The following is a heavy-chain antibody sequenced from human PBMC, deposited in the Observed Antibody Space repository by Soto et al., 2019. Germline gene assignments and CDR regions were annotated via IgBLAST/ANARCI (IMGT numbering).Heavy chain of an antibody. J-gene: IGHJ4*02. CDR3: ARVGAAAAHTTFVY. Sequence: GASVEVSCTASGYTFPSYYMHLLRQASGQGLEWMGIINPSGGSTSYAQKFQGRVTMTRDTSTSTVYMELSSLRSEDTAVYYCARVGAAAAHTTFVYWGQGTLVTVSS. V-gene: IGHV1-46*01. CDR1: GYTFPSYY. CDR2: INPSGGST. D-gene: IGHD6-13*01.